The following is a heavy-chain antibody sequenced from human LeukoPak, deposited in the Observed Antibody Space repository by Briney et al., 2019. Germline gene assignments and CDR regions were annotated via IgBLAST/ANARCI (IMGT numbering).Heavy chain of an antibody. CDR2: ISSSGSTI. V-gene: IGHV3-48*03. D-gene: IGHD2-21*01. J-gene: IGHJ2*01. CDR1: GFTFSSYE. CDR3: ARVHMEGWFFDL. Sequence: GGSLRLSCAASGFTFSSYEMNWVRQAPGKGLEWVSYISSSGSTIYYADSVKGRFTISRDNAKNSLYLQMNSLRAEDTAVYYCARVHMEGWFFDLWGRGTLVTVSS.